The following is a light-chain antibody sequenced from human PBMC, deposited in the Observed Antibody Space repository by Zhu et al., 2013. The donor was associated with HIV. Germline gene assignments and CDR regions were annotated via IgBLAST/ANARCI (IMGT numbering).Light chain of an antibody. CDR3: SSYAGSNNPVV. CDR2: EAS. V-gene: IGLV2-14*01. Sequence: QSALTQPASVSGSPGQSITISCTGTSSDVGGYNYVSWYQQHPGKAPKLMIYEASNRPSGVSDRFSGSKSGNTASLTISGLQAEDEADYYCSSYAGSNNPVVFGGGTKLTVL. J-gene: IGLJ2*01. CDR1: SSDVGGYNY.